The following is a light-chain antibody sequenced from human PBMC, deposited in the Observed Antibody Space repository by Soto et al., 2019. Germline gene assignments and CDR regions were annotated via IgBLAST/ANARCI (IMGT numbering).Light chain of an antibody. V-gene: IGKV1-39*01. J-gene: IGKJ1*01. Sequence: DIQMTQSPSSLPASVGDRVTITCRASQNINMFLNWYRQKPGIAPELLIHSASTLQSGVPSRFSGGGSGTDFTLTISSLQPEDFATYFCQQSYITPQTFGQGTKVEI. CDR2: SAS. CDR1: QNINMF. CDR3: QQSYITPQT.